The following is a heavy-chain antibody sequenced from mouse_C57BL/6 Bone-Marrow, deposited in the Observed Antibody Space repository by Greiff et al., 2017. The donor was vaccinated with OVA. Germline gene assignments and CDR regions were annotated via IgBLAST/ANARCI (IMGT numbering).Heavy chain of an antibody. J-gene: IGHJ2*01. V-gene: IGHV1-42*01. D-gene: IGHD3-2*02. CDR2: INPSTGGT. Sequence: VQLKESGPELVKPGASVKISCKASGYSFTGYYMNWVKQSPEKSLEWIGEINPSTGGTTYNQKFKAKATLTVDKSSSTAYMQLKSLTSEDSAVYYCARQLRLRGYFDYWGQGTTLTVSS. CDR1: GYSFTGYY. CDR3: ARQLRLRGYFDY.